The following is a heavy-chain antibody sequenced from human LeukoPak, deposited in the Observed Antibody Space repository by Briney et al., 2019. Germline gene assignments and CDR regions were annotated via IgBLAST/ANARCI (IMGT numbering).Heavy chain of an antibody. CDR3: AKDKAQWVVVVIYYFDY. V-gene: IGHV3-7*03. D-gene: IGHD3-22*01. Sequence: GGSLRLSCAASGITFSDYWMTWVRQAPGKGLEWVANIKQDGSERYYVDSVKGRFTISRDNAKKSLSLQMNSLRTEDTAVYYCAKDKAQWVVVVIYYFDYWGQGTLVTVSS. CDR1: GITFSDYW. J-gene: IGHJ4*02. CDR2: IKQDGSER.